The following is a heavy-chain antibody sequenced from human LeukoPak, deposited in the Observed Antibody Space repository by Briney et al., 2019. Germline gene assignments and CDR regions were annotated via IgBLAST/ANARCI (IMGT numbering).Heavy chain of an antibody. CDR3: ARGSMATIIFWGYFDY. V-gene: IGHV3-53*01. CDR1: GFTASSNY. D-gene: IGHD5-24*01. Sequence: GGSLRLSCAASGFTASSNYMSWVRQAPGKGLEWVSVIYSGGSTYYADSVKGRFTISRDNSKNTLYLQMNSLRAEDTAVYYCARGSMATIIFWGYFDYWGQGTLVTVPS. CDR2: IYSGGST. J-gene: IGHJ4*02.